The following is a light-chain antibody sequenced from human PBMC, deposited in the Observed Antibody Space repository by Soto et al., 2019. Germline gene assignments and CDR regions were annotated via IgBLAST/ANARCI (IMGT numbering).Light chain of an antibody. CDR3: SSYTSISPVV. CDR2: EVS. Sequence: QSALTQPASVSGSPGQSITISCTGTSSDVGGYNYVSWYQQHPGKAPRLMIYEVSNRPSGVSNRFSGSTSANTASLTISGLQADDEADYYCSSYTSISPVVFGGGTKLTVL. CDR1: SSDVGGYNY. V-gene: IGLV2-14*01. J-gene: IGLJ2*01.